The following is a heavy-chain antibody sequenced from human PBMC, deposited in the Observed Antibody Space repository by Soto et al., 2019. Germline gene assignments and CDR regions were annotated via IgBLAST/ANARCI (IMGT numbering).Heavy chain of an antibody. CDR3: AREFFVLYGGNGGGWFDP. D-gene: IGHD4-17*01. V-gene: IGHV4-34*01. Sequence: PSETLSLTCAVYGGSFSGYYWSWIRQPPGKGLEWIGEINHSGSTNYNPSLKSRVTISVDTSKNQFSLKLSSVTAADTAVYYCAREFFVLYGGNGGGWFDPWGQGTLVTVSS. CDR2: INHSGST. CDR1: GGSFSGYY. J-gene: IGHJ5*02.